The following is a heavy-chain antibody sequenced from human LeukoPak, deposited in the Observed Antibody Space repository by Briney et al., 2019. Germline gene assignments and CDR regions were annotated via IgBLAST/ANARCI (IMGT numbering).Heavy chain of an antibody. CDR1: GYTFTSYG. Sequence: ASVKVSCKASGYTFTSYGISWVRQAPGQGLEWMGWISAYNGNTTYAQKLQGRVTMTTDTSTSTAYMELRSLRSDDTAVYYCARGMVRGVILAPPYDYWGQGTLVTVSS. CDR3: ARGMVRGVILAPPYDY. J-gene: IGHJ4*02. D-gene: IGHD3-10*01. V-gene: IGHV1-18*01. CDR2: ISAYNGNT.